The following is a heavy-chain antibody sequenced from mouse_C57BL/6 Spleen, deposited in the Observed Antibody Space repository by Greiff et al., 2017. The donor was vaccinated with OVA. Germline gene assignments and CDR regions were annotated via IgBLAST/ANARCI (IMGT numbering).Heavy chain of an antibody. D-gene: IGHD1-1*01. CDR3: ARGGSSFDD. V-gene: IGHV5-16*01. Sequence: EVQLQESEGGLVQPGSSMKLSCTASGFTFSDYYMAWVRQVPEKGLEWVANINYDGSSTYYLDSLKSRFIISRDNAKNILYLQMSSLKSEDTATYYCARGGSSFDDWGQGTTLTVSS. CDR1: GFTFSDYY. J-gene: IGHJ2*01. CDR2: INYDGSST.